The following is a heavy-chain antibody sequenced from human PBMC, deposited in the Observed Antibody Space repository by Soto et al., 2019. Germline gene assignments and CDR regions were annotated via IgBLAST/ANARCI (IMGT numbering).Heavy chain of an antibody. CDR1: GFTFSSSW. CDR2: ISPDGPTT. CDR3: ARDLGSSPGY. J-gene: IGHJ4*02. Sequence: LRLSCAASGFTFSSSWMFWVRQAPEKGLVWISRISPDGPTTNHADSVKGRFTISRENAKNTVYLPMNSLRAEDTAVYYCARDLGSSPGYWGQGTLVTVSS. D-gene: IGHD6-6*01. V-gene: IGHV3-74*01.